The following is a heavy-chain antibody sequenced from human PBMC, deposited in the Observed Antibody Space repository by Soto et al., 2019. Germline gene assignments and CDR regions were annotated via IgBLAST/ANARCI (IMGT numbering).Heavy chain of an antibody. Sequence: EVHLVESGGGLVQPGGSLRLSCAASGFTFSNYWMSWVRQAPGKGLEWVANIKQDGSHKFYVDSVKGRFTMSRDNAENSLYLQMSSLRAEDTAVYYCARGSSVYNSGGYAFGSWGQGSLVTVSS. CDR1: GFTFSNYW. CDR2: IKQDGSHK. CDR3: ARGSSVYNSGGYAFGS. J-gene: IGHJ4*02. V-gene: IGHV3-7*01. D-gene: IGHD3-22*01.